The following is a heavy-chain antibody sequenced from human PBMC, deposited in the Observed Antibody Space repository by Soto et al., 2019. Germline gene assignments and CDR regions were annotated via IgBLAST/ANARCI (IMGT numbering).Heavy chain of an antibody. CDR2: MNPNSGNT. CDR3: ARGSYYYDFWSGPYPFAY. D-gene: IGHD3-3*01. J-gene: IGHJ4*02. V-gene: IGHV1-8*01. CDR1: GYTFTSYD. Sequence: QVQRVQSGAEVKKPGASVKVSCKASGYTFTSYDINWVRQATGQGLEWMGWMNPNSGNTGYAQKFQGRVTMTRNTSISTAYMELSSLRSEDTAVYYCARGSYYYDFWSGPYPFAYWGQGTLVTVSS.